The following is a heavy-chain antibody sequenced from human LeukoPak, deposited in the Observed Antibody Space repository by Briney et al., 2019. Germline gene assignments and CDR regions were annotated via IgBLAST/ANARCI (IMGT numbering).Heavy chain of an antibody. Sequence: PGGSLRLSCAASEFSFITYWMTWVRQAPGKGLEWVAKIKQDGSEKYYVDSVKGRLTISRDNAKNSLYLQMNSLRAEDTAVYYCARVSSSSWAFHYYYYYMDVWGKGTTVTVSS. CDR3: ARVSSSSWAFHYYYYYMDV. J-gene: IGHJ6*03. D-gene: IGHD6-13*01. V-gene: IGHV3-7*01. CDR1: EFSFITYW. CDR2: IKQDGSEK.